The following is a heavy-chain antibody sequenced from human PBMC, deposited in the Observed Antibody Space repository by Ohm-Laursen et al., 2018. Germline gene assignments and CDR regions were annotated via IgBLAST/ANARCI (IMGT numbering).Heavy chain of an antibody. V-gene: IGHV3-9*01. CDR1: GFTFDDYA. CDR3: AKVGGSSWHLYFDY. CDR2: ISWNSGSI. J-gene: IGHJ4*02. D-gene: IGHD6-13*01. Sequence: SLRLSCAASGFTFDDYAMHWVRHAPGKGLEWVSGISWNSGSIGYADSVKGRFTISRDNAKNSLYLQMNSLRAEDTALYYCAKVGGSSWHLYFDYWGQGTLVTVSS.